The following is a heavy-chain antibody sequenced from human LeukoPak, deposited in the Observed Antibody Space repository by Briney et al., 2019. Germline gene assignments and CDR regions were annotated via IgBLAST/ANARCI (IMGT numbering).Heavy chain of an antibody. CDR1: GFTVSSNY. Sequence: EGSLRLSCATSGFTVSSNYMSWVRQAPGKGLEWVSVIYTDGSTYYPDSVKDRFTISRDNSKNTLDLQMNSLRIEDTGLYFCATFRSGFGEYYWGQGTLVTVSS. CDR2: IYTDGST. J-gene: IGHJ4*02. V-gene: IGHV3-66*01. CDR3: ATFRSGFGEYY. D-gene: IGHD3-10*01.